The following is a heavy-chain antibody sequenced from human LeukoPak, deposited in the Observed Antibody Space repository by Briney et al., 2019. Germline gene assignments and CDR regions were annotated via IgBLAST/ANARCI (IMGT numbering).Heavy chain of an antibody. D-gene: IGHD2-2*01. CDR1: GYTFTGYY. V-gene: IGHV1-2*02. Sequence: ASVKVSCKASGYTFTGYYMHWVRQAPGQGLEWMGWINPNSGGTNYAQKFQGRVTVTRDTSISTAYMELSRLRSDDTAVYYCASPSRGCSSTSCFRPWDYWGQGTLVTVSS. J-gene: IGHJ4*02. CDR2: INPNSGGT. CDR3: ASPSRGCSSTSCFRPWDY.